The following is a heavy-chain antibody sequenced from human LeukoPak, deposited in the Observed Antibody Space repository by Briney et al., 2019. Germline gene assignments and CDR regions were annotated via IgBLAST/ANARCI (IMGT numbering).Heavy chain of an antibody. J-gene: IGHJ4*02. CDR2: ITSDGGST. V-gene: IGHV3-64D*09. Sequence: GGSLRLSCSASGFAFSTYAIHWVRQAPGPGLEYVSAITSDGGSTHYADSVKGRFTISRDNSKNTLSLQMSSLRAEDTAMYYCVKLGCSSTTCYGNYWGQGTLVTVSS. CDR3: VKLGCSSTTCYGNY. CDR1: GFAFSTYA. D-gene: IGHD2-2*01.